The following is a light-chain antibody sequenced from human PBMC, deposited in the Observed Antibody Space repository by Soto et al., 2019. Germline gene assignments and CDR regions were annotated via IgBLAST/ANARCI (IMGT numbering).Light chain of an antibody. Sequence: IVMTQSPGTLSVSPGERATLSCRASRSVSSNLAWYQQKPGQAPRVLIYGTSIRASGVPERFSGGGSGTDLTITITRLEPEDGAVYYGQQYGSSLFTFGPGTKVDIK. CDR3: QQYGSSLFT. CDR2: GTS. CDR1: RSVSSN. V-gene: IGKV3-20*01. J-gene: IGKJ3*01.